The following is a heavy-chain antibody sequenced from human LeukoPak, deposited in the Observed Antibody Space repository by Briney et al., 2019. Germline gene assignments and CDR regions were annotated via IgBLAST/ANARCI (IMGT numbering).Heavy chain of an antibody. Sequence: GGSLRLSCAASGFTFSNQAMSWVRQAPGKGLEWVSAISGSGDGTYYADSVKGRFTISRDNAKKSLYLEMNNLRAEDTAVYYCATDGAGFDTWGQGVLVTVSS. CDR1: GFTFSNQA. J-gene: IGHJ5*02. CDR2: ISGSGDGT. CDR3: ATDGAGFDT. V-gene: IGHV3-23*01.